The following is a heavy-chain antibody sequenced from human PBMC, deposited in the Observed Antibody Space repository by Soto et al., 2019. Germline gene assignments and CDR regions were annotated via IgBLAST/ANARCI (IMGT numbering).Heavy chain of an antibody. J-gene: IGHJ5*02. CDR1: GDSISSVNW. CDR3: ASSPGYFTIYSLDP. CDR2: IYHTGIT. D-gene: IGHD2-8*01. Sequence: SETLSLTCAVSGDSISSVNWWRWVRQSPGQGLEWIGDIYHTGITNYNPSLQSRVTISVDKFKNEFSLNLTSVTAADTAVYYCASSPGYFTIYSLDPWRQGTLVTV. V-gene: IGHV4-4*02.